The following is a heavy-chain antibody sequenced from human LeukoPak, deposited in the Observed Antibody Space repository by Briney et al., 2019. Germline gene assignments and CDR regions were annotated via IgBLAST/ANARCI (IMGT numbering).Heavy chain of an antibody. Sequence: GGSLRLSCAASGFTFSSYAMSWVRLAPGKGLEWVSAISGSGGSTYYADSVKGRFTISRDNSKNTLYLQMNSLRAEDTAVYYCAIAIYPGYSSSWRGPPFDYWGQGTLVTVSS. CDR3: AIAIYPGYSSSWRGPPFDY. CDR2: ISGSGGST. J-gene: IGHJ4*02. V-gene: IGHV3-23*01. CDR1: GFTFSSYA. D-gene: IGHD6-13*01.